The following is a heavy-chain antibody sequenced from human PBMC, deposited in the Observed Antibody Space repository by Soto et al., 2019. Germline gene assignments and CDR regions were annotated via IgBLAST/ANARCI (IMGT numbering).Heavy chain of an antibody. V-gene: IGHV3-43*01. J-gene: IGHJ6*02. CDR2: ISWDGGST. CDR1: GFTFDDYT. Sequence: PGGSLRLSCAASGFTFDDYTMHWVRQAPGKGLEWVSLISWDGGSTYYADSVKGRFTISRDNSKNSLYLQMNSLRTEDTALYYCAKDRLGGYCSGGSICYYYGMDVWGQGTTVTVSS. CDR3: AKDRLGGYCSGGSICYYYGMDV. D-gene: IGHD2-15*01.